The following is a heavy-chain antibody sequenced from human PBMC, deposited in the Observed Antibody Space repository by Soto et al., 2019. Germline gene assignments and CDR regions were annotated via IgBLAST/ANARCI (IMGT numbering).Heavy chain of an antibody. CDR1: GGSVISGSYY. CDR2: ISDTGGG. CDR3: ARAHSGYDPLGMDV. Sequence: QVQLQESGPGLVKPSETLSLTCTVSGGSVISGSYYWSWIRQPPGKGLEWVGCISDTGGGDYNPSLNSRVTISVHTSKRQFSLRLNSVTAADTAVYYSARAHSGYDPLGMDVWGQGTTVTVSS. V-gene: IGHV4-61*01. J-gene: IGHJ6*02. D-gene: IGHD5-12*01.